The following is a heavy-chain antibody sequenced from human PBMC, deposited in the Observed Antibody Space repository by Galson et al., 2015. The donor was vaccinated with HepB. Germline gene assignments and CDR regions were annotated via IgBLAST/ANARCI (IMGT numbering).Heavy chain of an antibody. CDR2: IYYSGST. J-gene: IGHJ5*02. V-gene: IGHV4-30-4*08. CDR3: ARDSSINWFDP. CDR1: GGSVSSGSYY. Sequence: TLSLTCTVSGGSVSSGSYYWSWIRQPPGKGLEWIGYIYYSGSTYYNPSLKSRVTISVDTSKNQFSLKLSSVTAADTAVYYCARDSSINWFDPWGQGTLVTVSS. D-gene: IGHD2-2*01.